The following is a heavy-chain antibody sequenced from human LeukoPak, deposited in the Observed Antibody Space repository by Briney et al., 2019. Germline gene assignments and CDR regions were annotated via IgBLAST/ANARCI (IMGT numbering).Heavy chain of an antibody. V-gene: IGHV4-4*07. D-gene: IGHD6-13*01. CDR2: IYTSGST. Sequence: PSETLSLTCTVSGGSISSYYWSRIRQPAGKGLEWIGRIYTSGSTNYNPSLKSRVTMSVDTSKNQFSLKLSSVTAADTAVYYCARDWWVYGTSWNEIDVWGQGTMVTVSS. CDR1: GGSISSYY. CDR3: ARDWWVYGTSWNEIDV. J-gene: IGHJ3*01.